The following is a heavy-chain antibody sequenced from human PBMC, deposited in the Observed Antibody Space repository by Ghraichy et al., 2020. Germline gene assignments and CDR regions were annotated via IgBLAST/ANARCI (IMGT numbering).Heavy chain of an antibody. CDR3: AVEANWGEFDY. CDR1: GGSISSSSYY. V-gene: IGHV4-39*01. D-gene: IGHD7-27*01. Sequence: SETLSLTCTVSGGSISSSSYYWGWIRQPPGKGLEWIGSIYYSGSTYYNPSLKSRVTISVDTSKNQFSLKLSSVTAADTAVYYCAVEANWGEFDYWGQGTLVTVSS. CDR2: IYYSGST. J-gene: IGHJ4*02.